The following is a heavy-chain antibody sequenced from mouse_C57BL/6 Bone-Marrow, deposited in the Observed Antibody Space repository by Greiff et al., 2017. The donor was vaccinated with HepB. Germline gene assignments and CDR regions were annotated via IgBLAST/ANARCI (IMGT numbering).Heavy chain of an antibody. CDR3: LHYYGSSRHWYFDV. CDR1: GFTFSNYW. Sequence: EVHLVESGGGLVQPGGSMKLSCVASGFTFSNYWMNWVRQSPEKGLEWVAQIRLKSDNYATHYAESVKGRFTISRDDSKSSVYLQMNNLRAEDTGIYYCLHYYGSSRHWYFDVWGTGTTVTVSS. J-gene: IGHJ1*03. D-gene: IGHD1-1*01. CDR2: IRLKSDNYAT. V-gene: IGHV6-3*01.